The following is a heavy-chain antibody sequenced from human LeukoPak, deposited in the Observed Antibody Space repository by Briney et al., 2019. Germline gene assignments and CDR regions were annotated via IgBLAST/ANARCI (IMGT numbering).Heavy chain of an antibody. Sequence: SETLSLTCTVSGGSISSGGYYWSWIRQHPGKGLEWIGYIYYSGSTNYNPSLKSRVTISVDTSKNQFSLKLSSATAADTAVYYCAREGLSLYYFDYWGQGALVTVSS. V-gene: IGHV4-61*08. CDR3: AREGLSLYYFDY. CDR1: GGSISSGGYY. J-gene: IGHJ4*02. CDR2: IYYSGST.